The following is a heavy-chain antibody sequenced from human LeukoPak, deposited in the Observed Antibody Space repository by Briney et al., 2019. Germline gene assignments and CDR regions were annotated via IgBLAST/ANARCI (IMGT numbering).Heavy chain of an antibody. CDR3: ARDLTSVPTR. J-gene: IGHJ4*02. D-gene: IGHD4-17*01. V-gene: IGHV3-48*02. Sequence: GGSLRLSCAASGFTFSTYGMNWVRQAPGKGLEWVSYISSSSITTHYADSVKGRFTISRDNAKNSLYLQMNSLRDEDTAVYYCARDLTSVPTRWGQGTLVTVSS. CDR2: ISSSSITT. CDR1: GFTFSTYG.